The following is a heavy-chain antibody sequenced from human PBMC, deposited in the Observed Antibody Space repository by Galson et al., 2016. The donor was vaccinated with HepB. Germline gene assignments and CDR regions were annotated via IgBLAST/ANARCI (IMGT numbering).Heavy chain of an antibody. V-gene: IGHV1-3*01. CDR1: GDLFISYV. Sequence: SVKVSCKASGDLFISYVIHWMRQAPGQRLEWMGWINVRSENTKYSDKFQGRVTITRDTSASTAYMELSSLRSEDTAMYYCARWRVSTIFGYDIRGQGTMVTVSS. CDR2: INVRSENT. CDR3: ARWRVSTIFGYDI. D-gene: IGHD3-3*01. J-gene: IGHJ3*02.